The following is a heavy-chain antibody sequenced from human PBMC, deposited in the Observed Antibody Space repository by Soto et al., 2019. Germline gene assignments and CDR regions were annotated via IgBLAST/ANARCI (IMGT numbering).Heavy chain of an antibody. CDR3: ASDLGSYCSSTSCTRP. CDR2: IIPIFGTA. Sequence: SVKVSCKASGGTFSSYAISWVRQAPGQGLEWMGGIIPIFGTANYAQKFQGRVTITADESTSTAYMELSSLRSEDTAGYYCASDLGSYCSSTSCTRPWGQGTLVTVSS. J-gene: IGHJ5*02. CDR1: GGTFSSYA. D-gene: IGHD2-2*01. V-gene: IGHV1-69*13.